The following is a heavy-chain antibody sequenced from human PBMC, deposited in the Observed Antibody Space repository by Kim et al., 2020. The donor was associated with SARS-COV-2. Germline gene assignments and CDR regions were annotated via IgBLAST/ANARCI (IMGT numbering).Heavy chain of an antibody. CDR1: GGSISSYY. V-gene: IGHV4-59*01. Sequence: SETLSLTCTVSGGSISSYYWSWIRQPPGKALEWIGYIDDNGRTNYNPSLKRRVTISVDTSKKQLFLKLSSVTAADTAVYYCARDDSQFDYWGQGTLVTVS. J-gene: IGHJ4*02. CDR3: ARDDSQFDY. D-gene: IGHD2-15*01. CDR2: IDDNGRT.